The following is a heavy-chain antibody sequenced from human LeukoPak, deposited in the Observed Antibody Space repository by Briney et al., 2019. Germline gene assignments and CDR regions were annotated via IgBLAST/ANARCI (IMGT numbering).Heavy chain of an antibody. V-gene: IGHV3-48*03. CDR3: ARVNWYSSSWYELRYFDY. CDR2: ISSSGSTI. J-gene: IGHJ4*02. Sequence: GGSLRLSRAASGFTFSSYEMNWVRQAPGKGLECVSYISSSGSTIYYADSVKGRFTISRDNAKNSLYLQMNSLRAEDTAVYYCARVNWYSSSWYELRYFDYWGQGTLVTVSS. D-gene: IGHD6-13*01. CDR1: GFTFSSYE.